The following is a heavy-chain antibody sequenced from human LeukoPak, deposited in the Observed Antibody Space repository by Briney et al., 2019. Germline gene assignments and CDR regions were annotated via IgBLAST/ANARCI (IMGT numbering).Heavy chain of an antibody. J-gene: IGHJ4*02. CDR3: ATDLSGGWSLDY. CDR2: ISDDGSIK. D-gene: IGHD6-19*01. CDR1: GFTFSSYG. Sequence: GRSLRLSCAASGFTFSSYGMHWVRQAPGKGLEWVAFISDDGSIKYHAESVKGRFTISRDDSKNTLYLQVNNVRPEDTAVYYCATDLSGGWSLDYWGQGTLVTVSS. V-gene: IGHV3-30*03.